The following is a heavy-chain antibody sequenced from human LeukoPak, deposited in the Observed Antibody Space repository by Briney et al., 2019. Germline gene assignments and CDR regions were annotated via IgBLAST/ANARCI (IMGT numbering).Heavy chain of an antibody. CDR3: ARDSGRYYYGSGSYSEPVGAFDI. CDR2: IIPIFGTA. D-gene: IGHD3-10*01. Sequence: GASVKVSCKASGGTFSSYAISWVRQAPGQGLEWMGGIIPIFGTANYAQKFQGRVTITADESTSTAYMELSSLRSEDTAVYYCARDSGRYYYGSGSYSEPVGAFDIWGQGTMVTVSS. J-gene: IGHJ3*02. V-gene: IGHV1-69*13. CDR1: GGTFSSYA.